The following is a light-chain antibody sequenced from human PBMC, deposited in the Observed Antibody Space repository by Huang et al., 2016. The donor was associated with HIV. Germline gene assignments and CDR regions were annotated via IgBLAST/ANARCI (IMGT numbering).Light chain of an antibody. J-gene: IGKJ2*01. V-gene: IGKV2-28*01. Sequence: DIVMTQSPLSLAVTTGEPASISCRSSQSILHSNGYNYLDWYVQKPGQSPQLLIYMGSNRASGVPDRISGGGSGVEFTLKISRVEAEDVGVYYCMQAQQTPYTFGPGTKLEIK. CDR2: MGS. CDR3: MQAQQTPYT. CDR1: QSILHSNGYNY.